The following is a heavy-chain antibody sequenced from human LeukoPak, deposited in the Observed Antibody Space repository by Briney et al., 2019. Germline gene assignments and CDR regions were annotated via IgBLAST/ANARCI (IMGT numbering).Heavy chain of an antibody. Sequence: SETLSLTCTVSGGSISSYYWSWIRQPPGKGLEWIGYIYYSGSTNYNPSLKSRVTISVDTSKNRFSLKLSSVTAADTAVYYCASGYYDYVWGSYRYPFGYWGQGTLVTVSS. CDR3: ASGYYDYVWGSYRYPFGY. V-gene: IGHV4-59*01. CDR1: GGSISSYY. J-gene: IGHJ4*02. D-gene: IGHD3-16*02. CDR2: IYYSGST.